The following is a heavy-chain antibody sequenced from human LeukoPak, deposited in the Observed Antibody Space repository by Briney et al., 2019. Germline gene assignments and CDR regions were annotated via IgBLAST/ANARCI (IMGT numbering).Heavy chain of an antibody. Sequence: SETLSLTCTVSGGSISSSSYYWGWIRQPPGKGLEWIGSIYYSGSTYYNPSLKSRVTISVDTSKNQFSLKLSSVTAADTAVYYCARDRHCSGGSCYSSTLYNWFDPWGQGTLVTVSS. CDR2: IYYSGST. CDR3: ARDRHCSGGSCYSSTLYNWFDP. J-gene: IGHJ5*02. D-gene: IGHD2-15*01. V-gene: IGHV4-39*07. CDR1: GGSISSSSYY.